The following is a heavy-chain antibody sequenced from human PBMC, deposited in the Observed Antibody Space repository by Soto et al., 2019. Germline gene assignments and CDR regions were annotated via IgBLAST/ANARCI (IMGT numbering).Heavy chain of an antibody. CDR2: MSSEGIYK. J-gene: IGHJ4*02. Sequence: QVQLVESGGGVVEPGRSLRLTCTASGFTFSSYGMHWVRQAPGKGFDWVSLMSSEGIYKKYADSVMGRFTISRDNSKNALYLQMNSLRAEDTAVYDCVKDQSARDYWGQGTLVTVSS. CDR3: VKDQSARDY. V-gene: IGHV3-30*18. CDR1: GFTFSSYG.